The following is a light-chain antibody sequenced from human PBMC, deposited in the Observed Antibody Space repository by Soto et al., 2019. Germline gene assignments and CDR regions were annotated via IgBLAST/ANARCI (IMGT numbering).Light chain of an antibody. J-gene: IGLJ1*01. CDR3: SAYTVSRTYV. V-gene: IGLV2-23*01. CDR1: SSDVGNYNL. CDR2: EGG. Sequence: QSALTQPASVSGSPGQSITISCTGTSSDVGNYNLVSWYQQYPGKAPKLMIYEGGKRPSGVSNRFSGSKSGNTASLTISGLQAEDEADYYCSAYTVSRTYVFGTGTKLTVL.